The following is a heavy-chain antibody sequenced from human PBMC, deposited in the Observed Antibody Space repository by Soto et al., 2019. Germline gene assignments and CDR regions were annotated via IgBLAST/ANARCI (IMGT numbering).Heavy chain of an antibody. Sequence: ASVKVSCKVSGYTLTELSMHWVRQAPGKGLEWMGGFDPEDGETIYAQKFQGRVTMTEDTSTDTAYMELSSLRSEDTAVYYCGTRVGATPLFDYWGQGTLVTVSS. CDR3: GTRVGATPLFDY. D-gene: IGHD1-26*01. J-gene: IGHJ4*02. CDR1: GYTLTELS. CDR2: FDPEDGET. V-gene: IGHV1-24*01.